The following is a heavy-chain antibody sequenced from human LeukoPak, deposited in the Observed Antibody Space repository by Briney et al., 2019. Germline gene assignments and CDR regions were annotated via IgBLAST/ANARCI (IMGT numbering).Heavy chain of an antibody. CDR3: ARGRYFDWLFDY. Sequence: GASVKVSCKASGYTFTGYYMHWERQAPGQGLEWMGRINPNSGGTNYAQKFQGRVTMTRDTSISTAYMELSRLRSDDTAVYYCARGRYFDWLFDYWGQGTLVTVSS. J-gene: IGHJ4*02. V-gene: IGHV1-2*06. CDR2: INPNSGGT. CDR1: GYTFTGYY. D-gene: IGHD3-9*01.